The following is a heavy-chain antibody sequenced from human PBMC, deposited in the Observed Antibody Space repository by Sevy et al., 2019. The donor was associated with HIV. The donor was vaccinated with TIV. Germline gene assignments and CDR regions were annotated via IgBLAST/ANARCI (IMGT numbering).Heavy chain of an antibody. CDR3: ARLRYCSSTSCYRTMGYYYGMDV. J-gene: IGHJ6*02. D-gene: IGHD2-2*02. V-gene: IGHV4-39*01. CDR1: GGSISSSSYY. CDR2: IYYSGST. Sequence: SETLSLTCTVSGGSISSSSYYWGWIRQPPGKGLEWIGSIYYSGSTYYNPSLKSRVTISVDTSKNQFSLKLRSVTAADTAVYYCARLRYCSSTSCYRTMGYYYGMDVWGQGTTVTVSS.